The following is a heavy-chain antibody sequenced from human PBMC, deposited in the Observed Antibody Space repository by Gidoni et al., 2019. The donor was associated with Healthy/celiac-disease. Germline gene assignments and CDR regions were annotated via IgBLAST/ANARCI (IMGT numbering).Heavy chain of an antibody. CDR1: GCTFSSYS. V-gene: IGHV3-48*01. Sequence: EVQLVESGGGLVQPGGSLRLSCAASGCTFSSYSMNWVRQAPGKGLEWVSYISSSSSNIDYADSVKGRFTISRDNAKNSLYLQMNSLRAEDTAVYYCAGLPWFDPWGQGTLVTVSS. CDR3: AGLPWFDP. CDR2: ISSSSSNI. J-gene: IGHJ5*02.